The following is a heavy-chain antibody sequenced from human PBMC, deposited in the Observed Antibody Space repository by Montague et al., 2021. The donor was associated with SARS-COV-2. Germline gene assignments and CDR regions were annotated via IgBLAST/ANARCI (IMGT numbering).Heavy chain of an antibody. D-gene: IGHD1-26*01. CDR1: GGSVSSDNW. CDR3: ALPLGGARFDP. V-gene: IGHV4-4*02. CDR2: IYHSGTT. Sequence: SETLSLTCTVSGGSVSSDNWWTWVRQPPGKGLEWIGEIYHSGTTNYNPSLQSRVTISLDKSRNHLSPHLRSVTAADTAMYYCALPLGGARFDPWGQGILVTVS. J-gene: IGHJ5*02.